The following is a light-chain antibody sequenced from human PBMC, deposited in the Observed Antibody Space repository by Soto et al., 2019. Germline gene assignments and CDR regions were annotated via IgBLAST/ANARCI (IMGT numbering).Light chain of an antibody. Sequence: QSALTQPASVSGSPGQSITISCTGTSSDVGGYNYVSWYQHHPGKAPKLLIYDVSNRPSGVSNRFSGSKSDNTASLTISGLQPEDEADYYCCSYAGSSTSPGVVFGGGTQLTVL. CDR2: DVS. V-gene: IGLV2-14*03. J-gene: IGLJ2*01. CDR1: SSDVGGYNY. CDR3: CSYAGSSTSPGVV.